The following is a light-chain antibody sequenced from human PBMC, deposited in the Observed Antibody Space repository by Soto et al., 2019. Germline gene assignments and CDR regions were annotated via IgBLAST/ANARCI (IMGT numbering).Light chain of an antibody. Sequence: QSVLTQPASVSGSPGLSITISCTGTSSDVDCYNYVSWYQQHPGKAPKLMICDVSNRPSGVSNRFSGSKSGNTASLTIAGLQAEDEADYNCISYASRSTPYVFGTGTKLTVL. CDR2: DVS. CDR3: ISYASRSTPYV. CDR1: SSDVDCYNY. J-gene: IGLJ1*01. V-gene: IGLV2-14*01.